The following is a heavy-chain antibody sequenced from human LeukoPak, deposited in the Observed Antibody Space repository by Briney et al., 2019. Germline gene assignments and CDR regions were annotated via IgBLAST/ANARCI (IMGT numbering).Heavy chain of an antibody. Sequence: ASVKVSCKASGGTFSSYAISWVRQAPGQRLEWMGRIIPILGIANYAQKFQGRVTITADKSTSTAYMELSSLRSEDTAVYYCARDPLDVATPRGSSVAHFWYFDLWGRGTLVTVSS. CDR2: IIPILGIA. J-gene: IGHJ2*01. CDR1: GGTFSSYA. V-gene: IGHV1-69*04. CDR3: ARDPLDVATPRGSSVAHFWYFDL. D-gene: IGHD6-19*01.